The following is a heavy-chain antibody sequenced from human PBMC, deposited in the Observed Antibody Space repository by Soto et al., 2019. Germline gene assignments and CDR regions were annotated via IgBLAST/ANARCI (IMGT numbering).Heavy chain of an antibody. V-gene: IGHV1-3*01. Sequence: QVQLVQSGAEVKKPGASVKLSCKASGITYNTYAIHWVRQAPGQGLEWVGWINAGNGDTRYSQNFQGRVTLTRDTSASTVYMDLGRLKSEETGIYYCARAISGYVTWGQGTLVTVSS. D-gene: IGHD5-12*01. J-gene: IGHJ4*02. CDR3: ARAISGYVT. CDR2: INAGNGDT. CDR1: GITYNTYA.